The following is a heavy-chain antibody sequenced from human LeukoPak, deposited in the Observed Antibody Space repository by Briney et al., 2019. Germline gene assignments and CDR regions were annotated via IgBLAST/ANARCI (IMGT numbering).Heavy chain of an antibody. CDR3: ARAFCVGECFVLHIFFDS. CDR1: GFTFSDYY. Sequence: PGGSLRLSCAASGFTFSDYYMSWIRQAPGKGLEWIGSIYQRATVHYNPSLKSRVTISLDTSKNHFSLNLRSMQASDTAVYYCARAFCVGECFVLHIFFDSWGQGTLVTVSS. D-gene: IGHD2-21*01. V-gene: IGHV4-38-2*01. J-gene: IGHJ4*02. CDR2: IYQRATV.